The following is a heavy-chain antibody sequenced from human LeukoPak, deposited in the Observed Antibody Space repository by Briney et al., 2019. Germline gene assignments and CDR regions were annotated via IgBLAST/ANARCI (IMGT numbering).Heavy chain of an antibody. J-gene: IGHJ5*02. CDR3: ARVEVVAATPRWFDP. V-gene: IGHV1-18*01. CDR1: GYTFTSYG. Sequence: ASVKVSCKASGYTFTSYGISWVRQAPGQGLEWMGWISAYNGNTNYAQKLQGRVTMTTDTSTSTAYMELRSLRSDDTAVYYCARVEVVAATPRWFDPWGQGTLVTVSS. CDR2: ISAYNGNT. D-gene: IGHD2-15*01.